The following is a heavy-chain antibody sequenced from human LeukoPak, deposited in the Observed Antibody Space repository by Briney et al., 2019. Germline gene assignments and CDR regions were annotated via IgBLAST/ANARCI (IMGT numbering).Heavy chain of an antibody. J-gene: IGHJ4*02. CDR3: ASPVLGATGSDY. Sequence: PSETLSLTCTVSGGSISSGGYYWSWIRQPPGKGLEWIGYIYHSGSTYYNPSLKSRVTISVDRSKNQFSLKLSSVTAADTAVYYCASPVLGATGSDYWGQGTLVTVSS. D-gene: IGHD1-26*01. V-gene: IGHV4-30-2*01. CDR2: IYHSGST. CDR1: GGSISSGGYY.